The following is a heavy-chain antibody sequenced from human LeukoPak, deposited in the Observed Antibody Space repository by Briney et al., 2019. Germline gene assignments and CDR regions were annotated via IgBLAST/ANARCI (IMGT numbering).Heavy chain of an antibody. V-gene: IGHV4-39*07. CDR3: ARRGGGRPSWYFDL. Sequence: PSETLSLTCTVSGVSISNSNYCWGWVRQPPGKGLEWIGYIYHSGSTYYNPSLKSRVTISVDRSKNQFSLKLSSVTAADTAVYYCARRGGGRPSWYFDLWGRGTLVTVSS. CDR2: IYHSGST. D-gene: IGHD2-15*01. J-gene: IGHJ2*01. CDR1: GVSISNSNYC.